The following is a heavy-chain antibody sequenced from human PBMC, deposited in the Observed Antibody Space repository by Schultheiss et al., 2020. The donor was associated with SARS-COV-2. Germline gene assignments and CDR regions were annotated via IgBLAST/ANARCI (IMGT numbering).Heavy chain of an antibody. CDR2: IGTAGDT. Sequence: GESLKISCAASGFTFSSYDMHWVRQATGKGLEWVSAIGTAGDTYYPGSVKGRFTISRDNAKNSLYLQMNSLRAEDTAVYYCARETIAVAGTYNWFDPWGQGTLVTVSS. V-gene: IGHV3-13*01. CDR3: ARETIAVAGTYNWFDP. J-gene: IGHJ5*02. D-gene: IGHD6-19*01. CDR1: GFTFSSYD.